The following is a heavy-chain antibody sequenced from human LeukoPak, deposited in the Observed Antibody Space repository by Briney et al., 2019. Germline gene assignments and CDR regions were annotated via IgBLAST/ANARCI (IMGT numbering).Heavy chain of an antibody. V-gene: IGHV4-59*01. J-gene: IGHJ4*02. CDR2: IYYSGST. CDR1: GGSISSYY. CDR3: ASLRFLEWLFGE. D-gene: IGHD3-3*01. Sequence: PSETLSLTCTVSGGSISSYYWSWIRQPPGKGPEWIGYIYYSGSTNYNPSLKSRVTISVDTSKNQFSLKLSSVTAADTAVYYCASLRFLEWLFGEWGQGTLVTVSS.